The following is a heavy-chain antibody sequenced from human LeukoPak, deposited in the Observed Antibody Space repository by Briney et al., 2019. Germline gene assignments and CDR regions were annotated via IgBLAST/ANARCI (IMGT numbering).Heavy chain of an antibody. Sequence: GGSLRLSCAASGFTFSNSAMNWVRQVPGKGLEWVSSIDYDSSHIYYAASVRGRFTVSRDNARNSVYLQMNSLRVEDTAVYYCARDPLRYLRVGHYDYWGQGTLVAVSS. CDR1: GFTFSNSA. D-gene: IGHD3-9*01. J-gene: IGHJ4*02. CDR3: ARDPLRYLRVGHYDY. CDR2: IDYDSSHI. V-gene: IGHV3-21*01.